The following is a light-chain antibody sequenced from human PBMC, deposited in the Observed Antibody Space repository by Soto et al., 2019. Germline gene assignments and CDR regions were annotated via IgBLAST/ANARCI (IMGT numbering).Light chain of an antibody. Sequence: DIQMTQSPSTLSASVGDRVTITCRASQSVSTWLAWYQQKPGKAPKLLIHDAATLESGVPSRFSGSASGTEFTLTITSLHPDDFATYYCQQYSSYSYTFGQGTKLEIK. J-gene: IGKJ2*01. CDR3: QQYSSYSYT. CDR2: DAA. CDR1: QSVSTW. V-gene: IGKV1-5*01.